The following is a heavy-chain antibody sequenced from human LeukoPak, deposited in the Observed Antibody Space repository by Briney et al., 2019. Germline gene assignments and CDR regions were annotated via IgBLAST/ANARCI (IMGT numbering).Heavy chain of an antibody. J-gene: IGHJ4*02. D-gene: IGHD3-10*01. V-gene: IGHV3-30-3*01. CDR3: VRDKVGYGSGVIDY. Sequence: PGGSLRLSCAASGFTFSSYAMHWVRQAPGKGLEWVAVISYDGSNKYYADSVKGRFTISRDNAKNSLFLQMSSLRAEDTAVYYCVRDKVGYGSGVIDYWGQGTLVTVSS. CDR2: ISYDGSNK. CDR1: GFTFSSYA.